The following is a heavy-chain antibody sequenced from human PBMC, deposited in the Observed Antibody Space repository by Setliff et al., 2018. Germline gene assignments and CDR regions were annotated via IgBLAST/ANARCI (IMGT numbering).Heavy chain of an antibody. Sequence: GESLKISCKGSGYTFSNYWVGWVRQMPGKGLEWMGVIYAGDSDTRYSPSFQGQVTFSADKSISTASLQWRSLKASDTAMYYCARLGAPASHDAFDIWGQGTMVTVS. D-gene: IGHD6-25*01. CDR1: GYTFSNYW. J-gene: IGHJ3*02. CDR3: ARLGAPASHDAFDI. CDR2: IYAGDSDT. V-gene: IGHV5-51*01.